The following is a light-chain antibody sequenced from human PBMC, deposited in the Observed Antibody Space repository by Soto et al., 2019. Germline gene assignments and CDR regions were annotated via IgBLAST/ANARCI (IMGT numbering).Light chain of an antibody. CDR2: GGS. Sequence: PGERATVSCRASQTVRGIYLAWYQQKPGQAPRLLIYGGSSRATGIPDRFSGSGSGTDFTLTISRLEPEDFAVYYCQQYGSSLPWTFGQGTKVDIK. CDR1: QTVRGIY. V-gene: IGKV3-20*01. J-gene: IGKJ1*01. CDR3: QQYGSSLPWT.